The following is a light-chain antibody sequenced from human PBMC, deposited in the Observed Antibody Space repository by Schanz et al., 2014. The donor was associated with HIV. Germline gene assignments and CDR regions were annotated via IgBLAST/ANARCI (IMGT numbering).Light chain of an antibody. CDR3: NSYSHSNTYV. V-gene: IGLV2-14*01. J-gene: IGLJ1*01. CDR1: SSDIGGYNY. CDR2: DVS. Sequence: QSVLTQPASVSGSPGQSITISCTGTSSDIGGYNYVSWYQQHPGKAPKVMIYDVSNRPSGVSSRFSGSKSGNTASLTISGLQPEDEADYYCNSYSHSNTYVFGSGTKLTVL.